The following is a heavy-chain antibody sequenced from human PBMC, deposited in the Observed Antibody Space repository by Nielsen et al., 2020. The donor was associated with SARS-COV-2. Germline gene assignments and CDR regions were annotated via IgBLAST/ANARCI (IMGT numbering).Heavy chain of an antibody. D-gene: IGHD6-19*01. CDR2: INTNTGNP. CDR3: ARDLSGAVAVPGGFDY. J-gene: IGHJ4*02. V-gene: IGHV7-4-1*02. CDR1: GYTFTSYA. Sequence: ASVKVSCKASGYTFTSYAMNWVRQAPGQGLEWMGWINTNTGNPTYAQGFTGRFVFYLDTSVSTAYLQISSLKAEDTAVYYCARDLSGAVAVPGGFDYWGQGTLVTVSS.